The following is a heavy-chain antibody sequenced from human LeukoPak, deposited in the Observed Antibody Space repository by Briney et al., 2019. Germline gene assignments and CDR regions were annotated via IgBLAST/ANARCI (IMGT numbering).Heavy chain of an antibody. D-gene: IGHD6-13*01. CDR2: ISSSGSTI. J-gene: IGHJ2*01. CDR3: ARGAPTIAAFDL. Sequence: GGSLRLSCAASGFTFSSYWMSWVRQAPGKGLEWVSYISSSGSTIYYADSVKGRFTISRDNAKNSLYLQMNSLRAEDTAVYYCARGAPTIAAFDLWGRGTLVTVSS. V-gene: IGHV3-48*04. CDR1: GFTFSSYW.